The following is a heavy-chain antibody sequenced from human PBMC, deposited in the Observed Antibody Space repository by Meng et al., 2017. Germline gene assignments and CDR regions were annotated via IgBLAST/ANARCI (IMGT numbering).Heavy chain of an antibody. J-gene: IGHJ4*02. CDR3: AREWSSGWYVMDY. Sequence: VPLVQCGAAVRRPGASGKVSCKASGSTVTGYCRHWVRQAPEQGVEWMGRINPNSGGTTYAQKFQGRVTMTRDTSISTDYMELIRLRSDDTAVYYCAREWSSGWYVMDYWGQGTLVTVSS. D-gene: IGHD6-19*01. CDR1: GSTVTGYC. CDR2: INPNSGGT. V-gene: IGHV1-2*06.